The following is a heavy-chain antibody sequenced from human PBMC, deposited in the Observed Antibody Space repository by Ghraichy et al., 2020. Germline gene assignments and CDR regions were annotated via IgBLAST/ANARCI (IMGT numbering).Heavy chain of an antibody. CDR2: INPNSGGT. CDR3: ARAVGSANVEYDY. CDR1: GYTFTGYY. Sequence: ASVKVSCKASGYTFTGYYMHWVRQAPGQGLEWMGWINPNSGGTNYAQKFQGRVTMTRDTSISTAYMELSRLRSDDTAVYYCARAVGSANVEYDYWGQGTLVTVSS. V-gene: IGHV1-2*02. J-gene: IGHJ4*02. D-gene: IGHD2-15*01.